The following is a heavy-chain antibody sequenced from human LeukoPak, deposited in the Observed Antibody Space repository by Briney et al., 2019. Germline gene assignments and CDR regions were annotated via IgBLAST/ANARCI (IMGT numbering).Heavy chain of an antibody. CDR3: ARDSGSGSYSFRWFDP. CDR2: ISSSGSTI. D-gene: IGHD3-10*01. V-gene: IGHV3-48*03. Sequence: GGSLRLSCAASGFTFSSYEMNWVRQAPGKGLEWVSYISSSGSTIYYADSVKGRFTISRDNAKNSLYLQMNSLRAEDTAVYYCARDSGSGSYSFRWFDPWGQGTLVTVSS. J-gene: IGHJ5*02. CDR1: GFTFSSYE.